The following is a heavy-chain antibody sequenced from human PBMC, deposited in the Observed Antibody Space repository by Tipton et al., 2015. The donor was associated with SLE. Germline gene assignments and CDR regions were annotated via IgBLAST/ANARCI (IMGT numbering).Heavy chain of an antibody. CDR3: VRGAIFGVVIPDCYFDL. V-gene: IGHV4-59*08. Sequence: TLSLTCTVSGGSITNHYWNWIRQPPGKGLEWIGYIHYSGTTHDNPSLMSRVTISVDTSKNQFSLEMSSLTAADTAVYYCVRGAIFGVVIPDCYFDLWGQGTLVTVSS. D-gene: IGHD3-3*01. CDR1: GGSITNHY. CDR2: IHYSGTT. J-gene: IGHJ4*02.